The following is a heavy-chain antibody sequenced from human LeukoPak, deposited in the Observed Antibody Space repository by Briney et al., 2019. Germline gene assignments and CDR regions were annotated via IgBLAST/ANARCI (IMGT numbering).Heavy chain of an antibody. V-gene: IGHV1-3*01. D-gene: IGHD3-16*02. J-gene: IGHJ4*02. CDR2: INAGNGNT. Sequence: ASVKVSCKASGYTFTSYAMHWVRQAPGQRLEWMGWINAGNGNTKYSRKFQGRVTITRDTSASTAYMELSSLRSEDTAVYYCARADYDYVWGSYRYAFDYWGQGTLVTVSS. CDR1: GYTFTSYA. CDR3: ARADYDYVWGSYRYAFDY.